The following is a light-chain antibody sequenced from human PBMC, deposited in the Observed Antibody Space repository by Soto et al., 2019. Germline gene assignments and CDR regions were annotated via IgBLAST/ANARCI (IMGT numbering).Light chain of an antibody. J-gene: IGKJ4*01. CDR1: QSIYTY. CDR3: QQTYSTPLT. CDR2: AAS. Sequence: DIQMTQSPSSPSASVGDRVTITCRATQSIYTYLSWYQQKPGKAPKLLISAASSLESGVPSRFSGSGSGTDFSLTISSLQPEDFATYYCQQTYSTPLTFGGGTKVEIK. V-gene: IGKV1-39*01.